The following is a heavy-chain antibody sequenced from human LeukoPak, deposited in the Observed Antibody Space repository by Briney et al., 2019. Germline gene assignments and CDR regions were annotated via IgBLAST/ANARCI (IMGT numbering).Heavy chain of an antibody. D-gene: IGHD4-17*01. CDR2: IIPILGIA. CDR1: GGTFSSYA. Sequence: SVKVSCKASGGTFSSYAISWVRQAPGQGLEWMGRIIPILGIANYAQKFQGRVTITADKSTSTAYMELSSLRSEDTAVYYCARDAEDDYGDPYYFDYWGQGTLVTVSS. J-gene: IGHJ4*02. CDR3: ARDAEDDYGDPYYFDY. V-gene: IGHV1-69*04.